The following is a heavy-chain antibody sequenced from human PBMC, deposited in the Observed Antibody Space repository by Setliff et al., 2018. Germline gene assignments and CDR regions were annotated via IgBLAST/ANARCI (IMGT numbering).Heavy chain of an antibody. CDR3: ARGNSRSSVWYVVPHFDY. CDR2: RYYTGTT. Sequence: SETLSLTCSASGVDVIERLYYWSWVRQSPGKGLEWIGTRYYTGTTFYNPSLESRVAVSLDASEKKFSLRLKSVTAADTAVYYCARGNSRSSVWYVVPHFDYWGQGTLVTVSS. V-gene: IGHV4-39*01. D-gene: IGHD6-19*01. J-gene: IGHJ4*02. CDR1: GVDVIERLYY.